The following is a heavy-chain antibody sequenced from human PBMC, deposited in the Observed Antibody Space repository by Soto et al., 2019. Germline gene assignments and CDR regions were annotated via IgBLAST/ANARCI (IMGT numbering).Heavy chain of an antibody. Sequence: QVQLQQWGAGLLKPSETLSLTCAVYGGSFSGYYWSWIRQPPGKGLEWIGEINHSGSTNYNPSLKSRVTISVYTSKNPFSMKLRSVTAADTAVYYCARGGAKVIITLPTVQVRDAFDIWDQGTMVTVSS. CDR1: GGSFSGYY. D-gene: IGHD3-22*01. J-gene: IGHJ3*02. CDR2: INHSGST. CDR3: ARGGAKVIITLPTVQVRDAFDI. V-gene: IGHV4-34*01.